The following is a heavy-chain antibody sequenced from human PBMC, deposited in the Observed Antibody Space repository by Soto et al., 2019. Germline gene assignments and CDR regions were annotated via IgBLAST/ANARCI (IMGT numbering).Heavy chain of an antibody. CDR2: LIPMLGIP. D-gene: IGHD3-16*02. J-gene: IGHJ4*02. Sequence: SVKVSCKTSGGTFNNYAVSWVRQAPGQGLEWMGGLIPMLGIPNYAQKFQGRVSITADASTSTAYMELTSLRSEDTAVYYCAKSMITFGGVIPVDYWGQGTLVTVSS. V-gene: IGHV1-69*13. CDR3: AKSMITFGGVIPVDY. CDR1: GGTFNNYA.